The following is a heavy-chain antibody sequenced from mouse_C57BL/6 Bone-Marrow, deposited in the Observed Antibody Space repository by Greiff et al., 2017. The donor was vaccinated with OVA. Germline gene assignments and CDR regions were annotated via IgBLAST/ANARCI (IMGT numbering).Heavy chain of an antibody. J-gene: IGHJ2*01. D-gene: IGHD1-1*01. CDR2: IYPGNSDT. CDR1: GYTFTSYW. CDR3: TGITTVVATRDY. Sequence: VQLQQSGTVLARPGASVKMSCKTSGYTFTSYWMHWVKQRPGQGLEWIGAIYPGNSDTSYNQKFKGKAKLTAVTSASTAYMELSSLTNEDSAVYYCTGITTVVATRDYWGQGTTLTVSS. V-gene: IGHV1-5*01.